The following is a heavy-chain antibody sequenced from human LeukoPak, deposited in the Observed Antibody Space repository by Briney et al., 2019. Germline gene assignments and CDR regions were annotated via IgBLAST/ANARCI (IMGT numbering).Heavy chain of an antibody. CDR1: GFTLSSYS. D-gene: IGHD6-13*01. V-gene: IGHV4-38-2*01. CDR2: IYNGGDT. J-gene: IGHJ3*02. CDR3: ARRGQQIPVEAFDI. Sequence: GSLRLSCAASGFTLSSYSMNWIRQAPGRGLEWIGSIYNGGDTYSNPPLESRLTISLDMSKNHFSLELTSVAAADTAVYYCARRGQQIPVEAFDIWGQGTMVTVSS.